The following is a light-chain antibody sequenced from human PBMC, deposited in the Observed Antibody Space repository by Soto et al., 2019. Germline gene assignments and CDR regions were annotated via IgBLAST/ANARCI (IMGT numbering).Light chain of an antibody. CDR1: SGHSSYA. J-gene: IGLJ2*01. Sequence: QLVLTQSPSASASLGASVKLTCTLSSGHSSYAIAWHQQQPEKGPRYLMNLNSGGSHSKGDGIPDRFSGSSSGAERYLTISRLQSEDEADYYCQTWGTGIQVFGGGTKLTVL. V-gene: IGLV4-69*01. CDR3: QTWGTGIQV. CDR2: LNSGGSH.